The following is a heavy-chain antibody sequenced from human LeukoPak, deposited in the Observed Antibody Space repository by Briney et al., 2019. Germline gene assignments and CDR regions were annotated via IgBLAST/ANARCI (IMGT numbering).Heavy chain of an antibody. Sequence: GGSLRLSCAASGFTFSSYEMNWVRQAPGKGLEWVSYISSSGSTIYYADSVKGRFTISRDNAKNSLYLQMNSLRAEDTAVYYCARSGYYDSSGYSFFDYWGQRTLVTVSS. CDR1: GFTFSSYE. D-gene: IGHD3-22*01. J-gene: IGHJ4*02. CDR3: ARSGYYDSSGYSFFDY. CDR2: ISSSGSTI. V-gene: IGHV3-48*03.